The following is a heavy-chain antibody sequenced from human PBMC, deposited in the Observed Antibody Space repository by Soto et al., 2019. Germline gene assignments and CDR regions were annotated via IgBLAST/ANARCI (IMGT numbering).Heavy chain of an antibody. Sequence: PSETLSLTCAVSGGSISSGGYSWSWIRQPPGKGLEWIGYIYHSGSTYYNPSLKSRVTISVDRSKNQFSLKLSSVTAADTAVYYCARLRQSGNSGYWFDPSGQGTLVTVSS. CDR1: GGSISSGGYS. V-gene: IGHV4-30-2*01. J-gene: IGHJ5*02. CDR3: ARLRQSGNSGYWFDP. CDR2: IYHSGST. D-gene: IGHD3-10*01.